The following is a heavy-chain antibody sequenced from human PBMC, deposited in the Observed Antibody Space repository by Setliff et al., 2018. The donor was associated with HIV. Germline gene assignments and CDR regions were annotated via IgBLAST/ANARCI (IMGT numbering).Heavy chain of an antibody. CDR2: IYYSGST. D-gene: IGHD4-4*01. V-gene: IGHV4-59*01. CDR1: GDSISDYY. J-gene: IGHJ6*03. CDR3: ARAYDYSNYFHYYMDV. Sequence: SETLSLTCNVSGDSISDYYWTWIRQPPGKGLEWIGYIYYSGSTDYNPSLKSRVTISVDTSKNQFSLKLSSLTAADTAVYYCARAYDYSNYFHYYMDVWGKGTTVTVSS.